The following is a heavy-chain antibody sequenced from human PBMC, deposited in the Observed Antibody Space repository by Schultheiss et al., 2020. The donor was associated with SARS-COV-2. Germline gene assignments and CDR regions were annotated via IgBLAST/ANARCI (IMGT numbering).Heavy chain of an antibody. CDR1: GGSISSYY. Sequence: SQTLSLTCTVSGGSISSYYWSWIRQPPGKGLEWIGYIYYSGTTNYSPSLKSRVTISVDTSKNQFSLKLTSVTAADTAVYYCARSTSGHEYWGQGTLVTVSS. CDR2: IYYSGTT. V-gene: IGHV4-59*01. CDR3: ARSTSGHEY. J-gene: IGHJ4*02. D-gene: IGHD5-12*01.